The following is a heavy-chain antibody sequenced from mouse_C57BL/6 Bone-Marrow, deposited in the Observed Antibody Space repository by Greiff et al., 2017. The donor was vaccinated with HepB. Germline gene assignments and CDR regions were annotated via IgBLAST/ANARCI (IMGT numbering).Heavy chain of an antibody. D-gene: IGHD1-1*01. V-gene: IGHV5-12*01. J-gene: IGHJ2*01. CDR1: GFTFSDYY. Sequence: EVQVVESGGGLVQPGGSLKLSCAASGFTFSDYYMYWVRQTPEKRLEWVAYISNGGGSTYYPDTVKGRFTISRDNAKNTLYLQMCRLKSEDTAMYYCARHRITTVGDYFDYWGQGTTLTVSS. CDR2: ISNGGGST. CDR3: ARHRITTVGDYFDY.